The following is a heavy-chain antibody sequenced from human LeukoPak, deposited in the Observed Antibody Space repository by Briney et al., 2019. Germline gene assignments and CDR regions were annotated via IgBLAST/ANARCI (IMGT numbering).Heavy chain of an antibody. Sequence: SETLSLTCTVSGGSMNNYYWTWMRQPPGKGPEWIGYIYYAGSTNYNPSLKSRVTISVDTSKNQFSLKLSSVTAADTAVYHCARQTSGMAFDIWGQGIMVTVSS. J-gene: IGHJ3*02. D-gene: IGHD1-26*01. CDR2: IYYAGST. V-gene: IGHV4-59*08. CDR1: GGSMNNYY. CDR3: ARQTSGMAFDI.